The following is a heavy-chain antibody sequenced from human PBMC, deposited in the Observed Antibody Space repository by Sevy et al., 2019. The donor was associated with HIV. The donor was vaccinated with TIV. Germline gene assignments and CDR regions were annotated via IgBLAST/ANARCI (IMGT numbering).Heavy chain of an antibody. D-gene: IGHD1-1*01. CDR1: GFTFSNYA. CDR3: ALERLSSDVAEYFQN. CDR2: ISYDGSNK. V-gene: IGHV3-30-3*01. J-gene: IGHJ1*01. Sequence: GGSLRLSCAASGFTFSNYAMHWVRQAPGKGLEWVAVISYDGSNKYYADSVRGRFTISRDSSKNTLSLQMNSLRAEDTAVYFCALERLSSDVAEYFQNWGQGTLVTVSS.